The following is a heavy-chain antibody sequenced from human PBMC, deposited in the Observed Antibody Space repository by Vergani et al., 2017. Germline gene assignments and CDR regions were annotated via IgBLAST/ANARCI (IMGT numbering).Heavy chain of an antibody. CDR3: ARVDTQVPATSHFYYMDV. Sequence: QVQLQESGPGVVKPSQTLSLTCAVSGSSISSGDHCWTWIRQRPGKGLEWIGYIFYSGTTYDNPSLRSRLTISVDTSQNKFSLKLRSVTAADTAVYYCARVDTQVPATSHFYYMDVGGKGTTVVVSS. D-gene: IGHD6-25*01. CDR2: IFYSGTT. CDR1: GSSISSGDHC. V-gene: IGHV4-31*11. J-gene: IGHJ6*03.